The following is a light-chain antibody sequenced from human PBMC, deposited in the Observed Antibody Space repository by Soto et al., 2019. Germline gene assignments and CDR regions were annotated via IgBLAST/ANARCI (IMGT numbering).Light chain of an antibody. V-gene: IGKV1-39*01. CDR3: QESFSPLYT. CDR1: QTIHNY. CDR2: AAS. Sequence: DIQLTQSPSSLSGSVGDRVTITCRASQTIHNYLNWYQQIPGKAPKLLIYAASNLRGGVPSRFSGGGSGEDFTLTINSLQPEDFATYYCQESFSPLYTFGQGTILDI. J-gene: IGKJ2*01.